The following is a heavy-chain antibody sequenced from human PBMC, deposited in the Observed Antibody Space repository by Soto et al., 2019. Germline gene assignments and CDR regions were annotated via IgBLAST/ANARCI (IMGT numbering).Heavy chain of an antibody. CDR1: GGTVRSYT. CDR2: IIPIFGTA. Sequence: SVKISCKASGGTVRSYTMSWVRQAPGQGLEWMGGIIPIFGTANYAQKFQGRVTITADESTSTAYMELSSLRSEDTAVYYCAIVLRSTMIVVDDAFDIWGQGTMVTVSS. CDR3: AIVLRSTMIVVDDAFDI. D-gene: IGHD3-22*01. V-gene: IGHV1-69*13. J-gene: IGHJ3*02.